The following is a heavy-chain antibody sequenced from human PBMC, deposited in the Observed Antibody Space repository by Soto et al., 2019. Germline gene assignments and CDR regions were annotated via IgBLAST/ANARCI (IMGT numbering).Heavy chain of an antibody. V-gene: IGHV2-5*02. Sequence: SGPTLVNPTQTLALTCSFSGFSLRTSRVGVGWIRQPPGKALEWLALIYWDDDKRYSPSLKSRLTITKDTSKNQVVLTMTNMDPVDTATYYCAHKGDGDRGFKYWGRGTLVTVSS. J-gene: IGHJ1*01. D-gene: IGHD3-16*01. CDR3: AHKGDGDRGFKY. CDR1: GFSLRTSRVG. CDR2: IYWDDDK.